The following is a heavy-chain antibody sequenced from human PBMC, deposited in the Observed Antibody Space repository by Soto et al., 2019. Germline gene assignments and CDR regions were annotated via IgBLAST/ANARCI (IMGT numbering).Heavy chain of an antibody. V-gene: IGHV3-74*01. CDR3: VRTSLVVAAATREDY. J-gene: IGHJ4*02. Sequence: EVQLVESGGGLVQTGGSLRLSCAASGFTFSSYWMHWVRKAPGKGLVWVSRINSDGSSTSYADSVKGRFTISRDNAKNTLYLQMNSLRAEDTAVYYCVRTSLVVAAATREDYWGQGTLVTVSS. CDR1: GFTFSSYW. CDR2: INSDGSST. D-gene: IGHD2-15*01.